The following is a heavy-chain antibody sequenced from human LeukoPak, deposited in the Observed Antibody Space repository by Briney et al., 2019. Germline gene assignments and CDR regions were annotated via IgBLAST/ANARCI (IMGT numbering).Heavy chain of an antibody. J-gene: IGHJ4*02. CDR3: AREPHGTGLLFDY. D-gene: IGHD6-19*01. CDR2: TYYRSTWLN. CDR1: GDSVSNNRAA. Sequence: SQTLSLTCAISGDSVSNNRAAWHWIRQSPSRGLEWLGRTYYRSTWLNDYAGSLKSRISINPDTSKNQFSLQLSSVTPEDTAVYYCAREPHGTGLLFDYWGRGTLVTVSS. V-gene: IGHV6-1*01.